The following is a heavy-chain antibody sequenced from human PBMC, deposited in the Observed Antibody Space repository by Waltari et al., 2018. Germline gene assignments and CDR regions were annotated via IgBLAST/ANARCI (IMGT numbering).Heavy chain of an antibody. D-gene: IGHD3-16*02. Sequence: QVQLVQYGAEVKKPGASVKVSCKASGYTFTSYAMHWVRQAPGPRLEWMGWINAGNGSTRYSQKFHVRVTSTSDTSASPAYMDLSRLRPEDTAVYHCARDDWQRYRTSSGGYSYGTDVWGQGTAVTLSS. J-gene: IGHJ6*02. CDR3: ARDDWQRYRTSSGGYSYGTDV. V-gene: IGHV1-3*01. CDR2: INAGNGST. CDR1: GYTFTSYA.